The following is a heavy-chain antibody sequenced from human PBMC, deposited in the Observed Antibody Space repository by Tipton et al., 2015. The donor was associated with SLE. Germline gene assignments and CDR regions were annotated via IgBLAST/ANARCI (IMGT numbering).Heavy chain of an antibody. J-gene: IGHJ4*02. CDR3: ARPSPNSHCSGGNCYFDH. CDR2: VYDSGNT. Sequence: TLSLTCTVSGGSISSSTYNWGWIRQSPGKGLEWIGSVYDSGNTFYSPSLKSRVSISLDTSKNQFSLRLTSVTAADTAVYYCARPSPNSHCSGGNCYFDHWGQGTLVTVSS. V-gene: IGHV4-39*07. CDR1: GGSISSSTYN. D-gene: IGHD2-15*01.